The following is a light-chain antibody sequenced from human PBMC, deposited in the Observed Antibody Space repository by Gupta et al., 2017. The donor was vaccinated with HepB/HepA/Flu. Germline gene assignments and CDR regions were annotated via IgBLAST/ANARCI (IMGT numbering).Light chain of an antibody. J-gene: IGLJ1*01. CDR3: AAWDDSLNGYV. CDR2: SNN. CDR1: SSNIGSNT. Sequence: QSVLTQPPSASGTPGQRVTIPCSGSSSNIGSNTVNWYQQLPGTAPKLLIYSNNHRPSGVPDRFSGSKSGTSASLAISGLQSEDEADYYCAAWDDSLNGYVFGTGTKVTVL. V-gene: IGLV1-44*01.